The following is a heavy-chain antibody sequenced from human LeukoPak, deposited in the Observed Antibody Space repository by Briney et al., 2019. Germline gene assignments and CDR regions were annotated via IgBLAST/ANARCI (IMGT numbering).Heavy chain of an antibody. D-gene: IGHD1-26*01. CDR3: ARESPIVGATRFDY. J-gene: IGHJ4*02. V-gene: IGHV3-30-3*01. CDR1: GFTFSSYA. CDR2: ISYDGSNK. Sequence: PGGSLRLSCAASGFTFSSYAMHWVRQAPGKGLEWVAVISYDGSNKHYADSVKGRFTISRDNSKNTLYLQMNSLRAEDTAVYYCARESPIVGATRFDYWGQGTLVTVSS.